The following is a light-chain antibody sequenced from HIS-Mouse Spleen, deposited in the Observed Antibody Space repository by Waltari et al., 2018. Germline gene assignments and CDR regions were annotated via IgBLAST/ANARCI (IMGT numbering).Light chain of an antibody. CDR1: QSVSSN. CDR2: GAS. CDR3: QQYNSYSFT. Sequence: EIVMTQSPATLSVSPGERATLPCRASQSVSSNLAWYQQKPGQAPRLLIYGASTRATGIPARFSGSGSGTESTLTISSLQPDDFATYYCQQYNSYSFTFGPGTKVDIK. V-gene: IGKV3-15*01. J-gene: IGKJ3*01.